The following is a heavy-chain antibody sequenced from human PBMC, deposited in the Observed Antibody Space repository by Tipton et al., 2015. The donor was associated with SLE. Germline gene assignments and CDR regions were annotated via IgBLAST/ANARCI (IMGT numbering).Heavy chain of an antibody. CDR2: TYTSGGT. J-gene: IGHJ4*02. CDR1: GGSISSVSSY. CDR3: ARDYMGYFDY. D-gene: IGHD4-11*01. Sequence: TLSLTCTVSGGSISSVSSYWSWIRQSAGKGLEWIGRTYTSGGTNYNPSLKSRVTMSVDTSKNQFSLKLSSVTAADTAVYYCARDYMGYFDYWGQGTLVTVSS. V-gene: IGHV4-61*02.